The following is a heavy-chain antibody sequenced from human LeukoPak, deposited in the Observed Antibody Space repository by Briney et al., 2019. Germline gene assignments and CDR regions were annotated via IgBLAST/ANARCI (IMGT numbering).Heavy chain of an antibody. V-gene: IGHV3-48*04. CDR3: ARRRDSGSLQHFDY. Sequence: GGSLRLSCAASGFTFSSYSMSWIRQAPGKGLEWVSYISSSGSTIYYADSVKGRFTISRDNAKNSLYLQMNSLRAEDTAVYYCARRRDSGSLQHFDYWGQGTLVTVSS. J-gene: IGHJ4*02. CDR1: GFTFSSYS. CDR2: ISSSGSTI. D-gene: IGHD1-26*01.